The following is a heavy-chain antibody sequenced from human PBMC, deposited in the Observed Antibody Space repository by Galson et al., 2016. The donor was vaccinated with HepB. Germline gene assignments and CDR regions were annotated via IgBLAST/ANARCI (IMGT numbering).Heavy chain of an antibody. D-gene: IGHD3-10*01. J-gene: IGHJ3*02. CDR2: IYYSGST. V-gene: IGHV4-59*01. CDR1: GGSISSYS. Sequence: SETLSLTCTVSGGSISSYSWSWIRQPPGKGLEWIGYIYYSGSTNYNPSLKSRVTISVDTSKNQFSLKLSSVTAADTAVYYCARDRHYYGSGSYSAFDIWGQGTMVTVSS. CDR3: ARDRHYYGSGSYSAFDI.